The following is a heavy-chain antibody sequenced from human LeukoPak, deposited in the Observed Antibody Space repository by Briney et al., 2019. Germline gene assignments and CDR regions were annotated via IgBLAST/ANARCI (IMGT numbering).Heavy chain of an antibody. V-gene: IGHV1-2*02. CDR3: LSINLRNV. J-gene: IGHJ4*02. CDR1: GYTFTGYY. D-gene: IGHD1-14*01. Sequence: ASVKVSCKASGYTFTGYYMHWVRQAPGQGLEWMGWISPNTGDTNYAQKFQGRVTMTRDTSISTAYMELSRVKYDDTAIYYCLSINLRNVWGQGTLVTVSS. CDR2: ISPNTGDT.